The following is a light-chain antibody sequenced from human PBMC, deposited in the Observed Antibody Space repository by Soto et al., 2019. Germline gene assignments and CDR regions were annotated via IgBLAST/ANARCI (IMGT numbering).Light chain of an antibody. Sequence: QSALTQPASVSGSPGQSITISCTGTSSDVGASNFVSWYQQHPGKAPKLLIYEVSKRPSGVSNRFSGSKSGYTASLTISGPQSQDEAAYYYNSNISSTSPLCVFGTGTKVTVL. V-gene: IGLV2-14*01. CDR2: EVS. J-gene: IGLJ1*01. CDR1: SSDVGASNF. CDR3: NSNISSTSPLCV.